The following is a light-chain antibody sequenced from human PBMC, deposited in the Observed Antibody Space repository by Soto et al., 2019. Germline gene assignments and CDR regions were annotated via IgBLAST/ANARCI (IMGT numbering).Light chain of an antibody. Sequence: AIQLTQSPSSLSASVGDRVTITCRASQGISSALAWYQQKPGKAPKLLIYDASSFESGVPSRFSGSGSGTDFTLTISSLQPEDFATYYCQQFNTGLTFGGGTKVDIK. J-gene: IGKJ4*01. CDR2: DAS. CDR3: QQFNTGLT. CDR1: QGISSA. V-gene: IGKV1-13*02.